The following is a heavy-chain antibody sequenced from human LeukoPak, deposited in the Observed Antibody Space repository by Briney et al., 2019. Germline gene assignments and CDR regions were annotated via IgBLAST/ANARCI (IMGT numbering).Heavy chain of an antibody. CDR3: ARPRGGSYTDPLDI. V-gene: IGHV4-39*01. J-gene: IGHJ3*02. D-gene: IGHD2-15*01. CDR2: IYYSGTT. Sequence: KPSETLSLTCTVSGGSISFSTYYWGWIRQPPGKGLEWFWGIYYSGTTYHNPSRKSRVTISMDTSKNQFSLKVTSVTAADTAVYYCARPRGGSYTDPLDIWGQGTMHCVSS. CDR1: GGSISFSTYY.